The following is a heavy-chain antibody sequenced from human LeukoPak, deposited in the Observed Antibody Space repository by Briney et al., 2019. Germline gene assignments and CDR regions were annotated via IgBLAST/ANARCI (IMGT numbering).Heavy chain of an antibody. Sequence: GASVTVSCKASGYTFTGYYMHWVRQAPGQGLEWMGWINPNSGGTNYAQKFQGRVTMTRDTSISTAYMELSRLRSDDTAVYYCARDGGDIVVVVAAHPASDAFDIWGQGTMVTVSS. CDR2: INPNSGGT. CDR1: GYTFTGYY. V-gene: IGHV1-2*02. D-gene: IGHD2-15*01. J-gene: IGHJ3*02. CDR3: ARDGGDIVVVVAAHPASDAFDI.